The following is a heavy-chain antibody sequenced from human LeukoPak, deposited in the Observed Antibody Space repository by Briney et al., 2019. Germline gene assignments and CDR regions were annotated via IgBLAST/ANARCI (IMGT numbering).Heavy chain of an antibody. CDR2: ISISSSYI. D-gene: IGHD6-19*01. Sequence: GGSLRLSCAASGFTFSSYSMNWVRQAPGKGLEWVSSISISSSYIYYADSVKGRFTISRDNAKNSLYLQMNSLRAEDTAVYYCARESGTIAVAGRIFGSNWFDPWGQGTLVTVSS. V-gene: IGHV3-21*01. J-gene: IGHJ5*02. CDR3: ARESGTIAVAGRIFGSNWFDP. CDR1: GFTFSSYS.